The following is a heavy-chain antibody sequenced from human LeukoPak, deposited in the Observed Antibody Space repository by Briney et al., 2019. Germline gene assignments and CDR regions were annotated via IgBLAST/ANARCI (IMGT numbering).Heavy chain of an antibody. CDR3: ARDPDSSGWYYFDY. CDR2: ISSSSSSI. J-gene: IGHJ4*02. Sequence: GGSLRLPCAGSGFTFSGHSMNWVRQAPGKGLEWVSFISSSSSSIYYADAVKGRFTISRDNANNSLYLQMNSLRAEDTAVYYCARDPDSSGWYYFDYWGQGSLVTVSS. V-gene: IGHV3-21*06. D-gene: IGHD6-19*01. CDR1: GFTFSGHS.